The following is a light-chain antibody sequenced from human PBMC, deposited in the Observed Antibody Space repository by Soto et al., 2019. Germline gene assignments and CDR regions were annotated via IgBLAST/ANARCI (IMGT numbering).Light chain of an antibody. Sequence: QSALTQPASVSGSPGQSITISCTGTSSDVGGYNYVSWYQQHPGKAPKLMIYDVSNRPSGVSNRFSGSKSGNTASLTISGLQAEDEADYYCGSYTSSSTDVVFGGGTKLTVL. CDR3: GSYTSSSTDVV. CDR1: SSDVGGYNY. CDR2: DVS. V-gene: IGLV2-14*01. J-gene: IGLJ2*01.